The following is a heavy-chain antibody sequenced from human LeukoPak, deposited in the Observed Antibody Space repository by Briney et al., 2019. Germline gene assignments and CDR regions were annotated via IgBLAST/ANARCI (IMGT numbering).Heavy chain of an antibody. V-gene: IGHV1-3*01. D-gene: IGHD5-18*01. CDR3: ARMTAMAAYYFDY. J-gene: IGHJ4*02. CDR2: INAGNGNT. CDR1: GYTFTSYD. Sequence: APVKVSCKASGYTFTSYDINWVRQAPGQRLEWMGWINAGNGNTKYSQKFQGRVTITRDTSASTAYMELSSLRSEDTAVYYCARMTAMAAYYFDYWGQGTLVTVSS.